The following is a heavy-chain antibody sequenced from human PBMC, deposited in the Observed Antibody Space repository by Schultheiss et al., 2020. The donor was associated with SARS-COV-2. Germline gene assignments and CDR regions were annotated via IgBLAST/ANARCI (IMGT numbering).Heavy chain of an antibody. Sequence: GESLKISCAASGFTFSSYSMNWVRQAPGKGLEWVSSISSSSSYIYYADSVKGRFTISRDNAKNSLYLQMNSLRAEDTAVYYCARGGLGYSYGLTLVYYYGMDVWGQGTTVTVSS. D-gene: IGHD5-18*01. V-gene: IGHV3-21*01. CDR1: GFTFSSYS. CDR3: ARGGLGYSYGLTLVYYYGMDV. J-gene: IGHJ6*02. CDR2: ISSSSSYI.